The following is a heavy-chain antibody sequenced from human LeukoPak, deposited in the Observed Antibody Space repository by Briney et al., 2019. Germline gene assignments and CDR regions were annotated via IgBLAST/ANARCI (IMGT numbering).Heavy chain of an antibody. J-gene: IGHJ6*02. CDR1: GYIFTTYY. CDR2: INPATSST. D-gene: IGHD1-26*01. CDR3: ARDLIIAIQRVGAAKTYYYYAMDV. Sequence: ASVNVFCKAAGYIFTTYYIHWVGQAPGQGLEGMGVINPATSSTSYAQKFQGRVTMTRDTSTSTVYMELGSLISEDTAVYYCARDLIIAIQRVGAAKTYYYYAMDVWGQGTTVTVSS. V-gene: IGHV1-46*01.